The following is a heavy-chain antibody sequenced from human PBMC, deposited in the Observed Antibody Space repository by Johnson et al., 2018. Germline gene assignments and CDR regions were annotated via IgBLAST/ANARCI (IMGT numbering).Heavy chain of an antibody. CDR2: ISSSSSTI. CDR1: GFTFSSYS. CDR3: AIRPLRWGPNYYGMDV. D-gene: IGHD4-23*01. Sequence: VQLVESGGGLVQPGGSLRLSCAASGFTFSSYSMNWVRQAPGTRLEWVSYISSSSSTIYYAASVTGRFTISRDSAKNSLYLQMNNLRDEDTAVYYCAIRPLRWGPNYYGMDVWGQGTTVTVSS. J-gene: IGHJ6*02. V-gene: IGHV3-48*02.